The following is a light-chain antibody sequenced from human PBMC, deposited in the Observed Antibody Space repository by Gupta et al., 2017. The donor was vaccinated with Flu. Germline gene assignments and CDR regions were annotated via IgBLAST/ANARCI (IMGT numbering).Light chain of an antibody. CDR1: QSLLHSNGYNY. V-gene: IGKV2-28*01. CDR3: MQALQTPLFT. Sequence: DIVMTQSPLSLPVTPGEPASISCRSSQSLLHSNGYNYLDWYLQKPGQSPQLPIYLGSNRASGVPDRFSGSGSGTDSTLKISRVEAEDVGVYYCMQALQTPLFTFGPGTKVDIK. CDR2: LGS. J-gene: IGKJ3*01.